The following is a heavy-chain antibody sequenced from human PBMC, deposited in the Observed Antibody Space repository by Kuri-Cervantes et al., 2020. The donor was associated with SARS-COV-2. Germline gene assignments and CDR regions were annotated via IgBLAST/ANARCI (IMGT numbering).Heavy chain of an antibody. J-gene: IGHJ4*02. CDR3: ARQTYYYDSSGYPVFDY. CDR1: GFTFDDYA. Sequence: SLKISCAASGFTFDDYAMHWVRQAPGKGLEWVSGISWNSGSTIYYADSVKGRFTISRDNAKNSLYLQMNSLRAEDTAVYYCARQTYYYDSSGYPVFDYWGQGTRVTVSS. D-gene: IGHD3-22*01. V-gene: IGHV3-9*01. CDR2: ISWNSGSTI.